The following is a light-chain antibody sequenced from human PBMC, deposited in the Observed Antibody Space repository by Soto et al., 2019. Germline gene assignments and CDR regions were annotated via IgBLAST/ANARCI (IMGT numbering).Light chain of an antibody. Sequence: ELVLTQSPDTLSLSPGQTATLSCRAIQSISSIYLTWYQQKPGQAPRLLIYGTSNRAAGIPDRFSGSESETDFTLTLSRVEPEDSAVYYCQQYGIAPRTFGQGTKVEIK. CDR1: QSISSIY. V-gene: IGKV3-20*01. CDR3: QQYGIAPRT. J-gene: IGKJ1*01. CDR2: GTS.